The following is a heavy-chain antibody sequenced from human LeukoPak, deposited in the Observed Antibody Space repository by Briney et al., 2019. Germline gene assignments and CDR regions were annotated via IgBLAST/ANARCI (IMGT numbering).Heavy chain of an antibody. CDR1: GFTVSSNY. Sequence: PGGSLRLSCAASGFTVSSNYMSWVRQAPGKGLEWVSSIGGGGFNTHYADSVKGRFSISRDTSTNTLYLEMNSLRADDSALYYCAKDNFGLVPYCFNSWGQGTLVTVSS. J-gene: IGHJ4*02. V-gene: IGHV3-23*01. D-gene: IGHD2-21*01. CDR2: IGGGGFNT. CDR3: AKDNFGLVPYCFNS.